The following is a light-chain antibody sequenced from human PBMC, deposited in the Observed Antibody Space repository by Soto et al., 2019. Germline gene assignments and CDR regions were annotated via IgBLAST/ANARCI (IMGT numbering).Light chain of an antibody. CDR2: GNS. Sequence: QSVLTQPPSVSGAPGQRVTISCTGSCSNIGAGYDVHWYQQLPGTAPKLLIYGNSNRPSGVPDRFSGSKSGTSASLAITGLQAEDEPDYYCQSYDSSLSGSVFGGGTKVTVL. V-gene: IGLV1-40*01. CDR1: CSNIGAGYD. J-gene: IGLJ2*01. CDR3: QSYDSSLSGSV.